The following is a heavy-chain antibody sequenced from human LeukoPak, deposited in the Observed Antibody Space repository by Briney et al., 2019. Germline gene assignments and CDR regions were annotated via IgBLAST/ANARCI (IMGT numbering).Heavy chain of an antibody. CDR2: INHSGST. CDR1: GGSFSGYY. D-gene: IGHD3-22*01. Sequence: NPSETLSLTCAVYGGSFSGYYWSWIRQPPGKGLEWIGEINHSGSTNYNPSLKSRVTISVDTSKNQFSLKLSSVTAADTAVYYCAGHGYYYDSSGYYDYYYMDVWGKGTTVTISS. J-gene: IGHJ6*03. V-gene: IGHV4-34*01. CDR3: AGHGYYYDSSGYYDYYYMDV.